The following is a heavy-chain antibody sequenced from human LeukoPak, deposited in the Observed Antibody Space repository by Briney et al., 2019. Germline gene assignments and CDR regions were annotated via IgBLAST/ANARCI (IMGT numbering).Heavy chain of an antibody. Sequence: SETLSLTCTVSGGSISSYYWSWIRQPPGKGLEWIGFIYYIGSTNYNPSLKSRVTISVDTSKNQFSLKLHSVTAADTAVYYCAGAQSGYFNWFDPWGQGTLVTVSS. CDR1: GGSISSYY. V-gene: IGHV4-59*08. CDR2: IYYIGST. D-gene: IGHD3-22*01. CDR3: AGAQSGYFNWFDP. J-gene: IGHJ5*02.